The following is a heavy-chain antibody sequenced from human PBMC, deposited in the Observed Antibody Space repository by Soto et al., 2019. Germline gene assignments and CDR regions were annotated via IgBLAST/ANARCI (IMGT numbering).Heavy chain of an antibody. V-gene: IGHV5-10-1*01. CDR2: IDPGDSYT. Sequence: GQAVKISGEGSGDRVTSYWSGWVRQKPGKGPEWMGRIDPGDSYTSYNPSFQGHVTLSADMSISTAYLQWSGLKASDTAMYYCARINSGCGPLSPSAFAYRGQGAPVPVSS. D-gene: IGHD3-22*01. J-gene: IGHJ4*02. CDR3: ARINSGCGPLSPSAFAY. CDR1: GDRVTSYW.